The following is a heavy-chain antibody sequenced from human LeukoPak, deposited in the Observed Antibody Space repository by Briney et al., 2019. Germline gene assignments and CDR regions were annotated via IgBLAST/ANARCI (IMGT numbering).Heavy chain of an antibody. Sequence: PSETLSLTCTVSGGSISIYYWSWLRQPAGEGLEWIGRIYNTGVTNYNPSLKSRVTMSVDTSKNQFSLKLNSVTAADTAVYSCARSFDTNAFDIWGRGTMVTVSS. CDR2: IYNTGVT. J-gene: IGHJ3*02. CDR3: ARSFDTNAFDI. V-gene: IGHV4-4*07. CDR1: GGSISIYY.